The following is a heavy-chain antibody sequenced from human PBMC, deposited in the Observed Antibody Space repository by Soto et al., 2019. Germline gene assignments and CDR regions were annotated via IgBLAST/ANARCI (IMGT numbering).Heavy chain of an antibody. CDR3: ARGKGSRNTGDSFHX. J-gene: IGHJ4*02. V-gene: IGHV3-33*01. CDR1: GFIFNNFG. Sequence: GGSLRLSFAASGFIFNNFGMHWVRQAPGKGLEWVPVMWSNGVSKSNTYSVKGRITISRDSSKNRLYLELNTLTVEDTALYFCARGKGSRNTGDSFHXWGPGTLVTVSX. CDR2: MWSNGVSK. D-gene: IGHD1-1*01.